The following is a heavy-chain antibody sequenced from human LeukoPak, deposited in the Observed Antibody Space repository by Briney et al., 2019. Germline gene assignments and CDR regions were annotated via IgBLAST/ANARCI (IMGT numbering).Heavy chain of an antibody. CDR3: ARVKQLYSNYEGGFDY. CDR1: GGSISSSNYY. D-gene: IGHD4-11*01. Sequence: PSETLSLTCTVSGGSISSSNYYWGWIRQPPGKGLEWIGYIYYSGSTNYNPSLKSRVTISVDTSKNQFSLKLSSVTAADTAVYYCARVKQLYSNYEGGFDYWGQGTLVTVSS. V-gene: IGHV4-61*05. CDR2: IYYSGST. J-gene: IGHJ4*02.